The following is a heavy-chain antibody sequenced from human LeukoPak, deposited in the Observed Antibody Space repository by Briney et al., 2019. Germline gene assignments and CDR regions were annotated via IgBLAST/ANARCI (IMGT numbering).Heavy chain of an antibody. CDR2: IYYSGST. CDR3: ARGAELARWLQPTDY. D-gene: IGHD5-24*01. V-gene: IGHV4-31*03. J-gene: IGHJ4*02. CDR1: GGSISSGGYY. Sequence: SQTLSLTCTVSGGSISSGGYYWSWIRQHPGKGLEWIGYIYYSGSTYYNPSLKSRVTISVDTSKNQFSLKLSSVTAADTAVYYCARGAELARWLQPTDYWRQGTLVTVSS.